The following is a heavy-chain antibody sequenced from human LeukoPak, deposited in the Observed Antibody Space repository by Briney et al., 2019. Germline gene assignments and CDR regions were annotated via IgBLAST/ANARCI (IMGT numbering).Heavy chain of an antibody. CDR2: IIPVFGTA. CDR3: ARDRGYSYVFDY. Sequence: SVKVSCKASGGTFSSYAISWVRQAPGQGLEWMGGIIPVFGTANYAQKFQGRVTITADESTSTAYMELSSLRSEDAAVYYCARDRGYSYVFDYWGQGTLVTVSS. D-gene: IGHD5-18*01. J-gene: IGHJ4*02. V-gene: IGHV1-69*01. CDR1: GGTFSSYA.